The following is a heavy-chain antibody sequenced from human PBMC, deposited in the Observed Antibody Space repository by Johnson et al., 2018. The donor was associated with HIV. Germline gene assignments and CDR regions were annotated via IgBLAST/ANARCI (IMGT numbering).Heavy chain of an antibody. D-gene: IGHD5-12*01. CDR2: ISYDGSNK. CDR3: ARDRPSKWLRSNDDVFDI. J-gene: IGHJ3*02. V-gene: IGHV3-30-3*01. CDR1: GFTFSSYA. Sequence: QVQLVESGGGVVQPGRSLRLSCAASGFTFSSYAMHWVRQAPGKGLEWVAVISYDGSNKYYADSVKGRFTMSRDNSKSTLNLQMNSLRAEDTAVYYCARDRPSKWLRSNDDVFDIWGQGTMVTVSS.